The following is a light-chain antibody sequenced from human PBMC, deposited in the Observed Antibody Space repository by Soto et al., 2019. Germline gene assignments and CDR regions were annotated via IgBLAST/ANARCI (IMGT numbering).Light chain of an antibody. V-gene: IGKV3-15*01. J-gene: IGKJ4*01. CDR3: QHYSSWPLT. CDR1: QRVDSS. Sequence: EVSMTQSPAILSVSPGERATLSCRASQRVDSSLAWYQQKPGQGPRLLIYGASTRATGIPAWFSGSGSGTDFTLTIASLQSEDFAVYYCQHYSSWPLTFGGGTKVESK. CDR2: GAS.